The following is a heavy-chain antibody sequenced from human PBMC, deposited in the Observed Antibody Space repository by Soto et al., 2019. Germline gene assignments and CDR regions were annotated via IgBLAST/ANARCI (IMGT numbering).Heavy chain of an antibody. D-gene: IGHD6-19*01. J-gene: IGHJ4*02. CDR1: GGSISSNNYY. Sequence: QLQLQESGPGLVKPSETLSLTCTVSGGSISSNNYYWGWVRQPPGEGLEWIASISYSGSTYYNPSVKSRVTIYVDTSKNQFSLKLSSVTAADTAMYYCATPVKYSSGWYLFDYWGQGTLVTVSS. CDR3: ATPVKYSSGWYLFDY. CDR2: ISYSGST. V-gene: IGHV4-39*01.